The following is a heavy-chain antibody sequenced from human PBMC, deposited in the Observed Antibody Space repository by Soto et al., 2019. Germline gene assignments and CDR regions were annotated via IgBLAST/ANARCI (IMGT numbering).Heavy chain of an antibody. D-gene: IGHD2-21*01. CDR3: AKDAVYNDGLWLMDH. Sequence: EVQLLESGGGLVQPGGSLRLSCTASGLPHSSFAMMWVRQAPGKGLECVSGIYGSGRGIEYADSVKGRFTISRDNYKNTVYLHMTDLRADDTAVYYCAKDAVYNDGLWLMDHWGQGTQVTVSS. V-gene: IGHV3-23*05. J-gene: IGHJ4*02. CDR1: GLPHSSFA. CDR2: IYGSGRGI.